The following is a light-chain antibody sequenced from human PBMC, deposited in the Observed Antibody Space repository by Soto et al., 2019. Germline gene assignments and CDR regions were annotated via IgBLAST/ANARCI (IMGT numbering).Light chain of an antibody. CDR3: SSYGGRNTLV. CDR1: GSDIGAYDY. CDR2: EVS. V-gene: IGLV2-8*01. J-gene: IGLJ2*01. Sequence: QPVLTQPPSASGSPGQSVTISCTGTGSDIGAYDYVSWYQQRPGKAPKLIIYEVSRRPSGVPDRFSGSKYGNTASLTVSGLQSDDEADYYCSSYGGRNTLVFGGGTKVTVL.